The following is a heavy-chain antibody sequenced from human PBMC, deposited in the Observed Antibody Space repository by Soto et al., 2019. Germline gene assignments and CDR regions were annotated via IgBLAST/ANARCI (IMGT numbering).Heavy chain of an antibody. Sequence: PGGSLRLSCAASGFSFSDSAMHWVRQAPGKGLEWVSSISSSSSYIYYADSVKGRFTISRDNAKNSLYLQMNSLRAEDTAVYYCARALAARSFDYWGQGTLVTVS. J-gene: IGHJ4*02. CDR2: ISSSSSYI. CDR1: GFSFSDSA. V-gene: IGHV3-21*01. D-gene: IGHD6-13*01. CDR3: ARALAARSFDY.